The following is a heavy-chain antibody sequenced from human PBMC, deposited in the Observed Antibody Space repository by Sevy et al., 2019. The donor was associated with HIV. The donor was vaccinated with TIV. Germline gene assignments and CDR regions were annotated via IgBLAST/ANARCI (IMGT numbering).Heavy chain of an antibody. D-gene: IGHD2-21*02. CDR3: AKDGLHSGDFEYFQD. J-gene: IGHJ1*01. Sequence: GGSLRLSCAASGFTFSSYAMTWVRQAPGKGLDWVSSMTGSGSIIYYGDSVKGRFTISRDNSKNTLYLQMNNLRVEDTALYYCAKDGLHSGDFEYFQDWGQGTLVTVSS. CDR1: GFTFSSYA. CDR2: MTGSGSII. V-gene: IGHV3-23*01.